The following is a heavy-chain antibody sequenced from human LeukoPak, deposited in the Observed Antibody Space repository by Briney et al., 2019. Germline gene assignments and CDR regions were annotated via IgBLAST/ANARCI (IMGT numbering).Heavy chain of an antibody. J-gene: IGHJ4*02. CDR2: IIPIFGTA. CDR1: GGTFISYA. Sequence: SVKVSCKGSGGTFISYAISWVRQAPGQGLEWMGGIIPIFGTANYAQKFQGRVTITADESTSTAYMELSSLRSEDTAVYYCARVLVDGSSWHWGQGTLVTVSS. V-gene: IGHV1-69*13. CDR3: ARVLVDGSSWH. D-gene: IGHD6-13*01.